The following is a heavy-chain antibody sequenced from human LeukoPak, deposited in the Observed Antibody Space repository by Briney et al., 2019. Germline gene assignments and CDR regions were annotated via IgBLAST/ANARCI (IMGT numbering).Heavy chain of an antibody. CDR2: VYPGDSES. V-gene: IGHV5-51*01. CDR3: ARTNWNEGGGGFNY. J-gene: IGHJ4*02. CDR1: GYIFSTFW. Sequence: GESLKISCKASGYIFSTFWIGWVRQMPGKGLEWMGIVYPGDSESRYSPSFQGQVTITADKSINTAYLQWSSLKASDTVIYFCARTNWNEGGGGFNYWGQGTLVTVSS. D-gene: IGHD1-1*01.